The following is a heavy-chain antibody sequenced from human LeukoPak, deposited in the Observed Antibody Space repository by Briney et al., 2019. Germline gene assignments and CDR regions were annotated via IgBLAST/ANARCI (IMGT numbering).Heavy chain of an antibody. CDR2: IYYSGST. D-gene: IGHD6-6*01. Sequence: SETLSLTCTVSGGSISSYYWSWIRQPPGKGLEWIGDIYYSGSTNYNPSLKSRVTISVDTSKNQFSLKLSSVTAADTAVYYCARHVSAGRDYWGQGTLVTVSS. J-gene: IGHJ4*02. CDR1: GGSISSYY. CDR3: ARHVSAGRDY. V-gene: IGHV4-59*08.